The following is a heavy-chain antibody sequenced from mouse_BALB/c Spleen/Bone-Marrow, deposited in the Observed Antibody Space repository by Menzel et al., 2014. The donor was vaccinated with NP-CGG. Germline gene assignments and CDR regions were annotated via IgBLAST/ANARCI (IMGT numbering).Heavy chain of an antibody. V-gene: IGHV5-4*02. CDR3: VLRWFAY. CDR1: GFTFSDYF. D-gene: IGHD1-1*01. J-gene: IGHJ3*01. CDR2: ISDGGSYT. Sequence: DVMLVESGGGLVKPGVSLKLSYAASGFTFSDYFMYWVRQTPEKRLEWVATISDGGSYTYYPDSVKGRFTISRDNAKNNLYLQMSSLKSEDTAMYYCVLRWFAYWGQGTLVTVSA.